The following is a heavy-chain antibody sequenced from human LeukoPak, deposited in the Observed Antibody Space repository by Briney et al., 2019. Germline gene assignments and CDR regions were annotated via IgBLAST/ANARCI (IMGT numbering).Heavy chain of an antibody. CDR1: GFTFSSYW. J-gene: IGHJ4*02. CDR3: ARGSGTYDF. CDR2: ISTSTSTI. V-gene: IGHV3-48*01. Sequence: GGSLRPSCAASGFTFSSYWMSWVRQAPGKGLEWVSYISTSTSTIYYADSVKGRFTISRDNAKNSLYLQMNSLRVEDTAVYYCARGSGTYDFWGQGTLVTASS. D-gene: IGHD1-26*01.